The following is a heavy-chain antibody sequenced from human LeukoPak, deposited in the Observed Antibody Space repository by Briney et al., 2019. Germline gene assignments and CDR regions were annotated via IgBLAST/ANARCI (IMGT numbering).Heavy chain of an antibody. CDR3: ATGFKAVAGYYFDY. V-gene: IGHV1-8*03. Sequence: ASVKVSCKASGYTFTSYDINWVRQATGQGLEWMGWMNPNSGNTGYAQKFQGRVTITRNTSISTAYMELSSLRSEDTAVYHCATGFKAVAGYYFDYWGQGTLVTVSS. J-gene: IGHJ4*02. D-gene: IGHD6-19*01. CDR1: GYTFTSYD. CDR2: MNPNSGNT.